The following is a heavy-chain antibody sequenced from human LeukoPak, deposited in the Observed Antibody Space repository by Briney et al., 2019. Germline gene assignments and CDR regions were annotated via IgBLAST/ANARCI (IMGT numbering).Heavy chain of an antibody. Sequence: SETLSLTCTVSGGSISSYYWSWIRQPPGKGLEWIGYIYYSGSTNYNPSLKSRVTISVDTSKNQFSLKLSSVTAADTAVYYCARVGSGYNPYYFDYWGQGTLVTVSS. J-gene: IGHJ4*02. CDR2: IYYSGST. D-gene: IGHD6-25*01. V-gene: IGHV4-59*01. CDR1: GGSISSYY. CDR3: ARVGSGYNPYYFDY.